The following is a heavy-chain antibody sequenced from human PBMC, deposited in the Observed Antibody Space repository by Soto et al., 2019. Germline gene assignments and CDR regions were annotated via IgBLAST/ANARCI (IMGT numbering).Heavy chain of an antibody. D-gene: IGHD3-22*01. CDR2: ISSSSSTI. CDR3: AKHTYDRNRSVHYISASWRKRSLDP. J-gene: IGHJ5*02. CDR1: GCTFGSYG. Sequence: GVSLRLSCAASGCTFGSYGMNWVRQAPGKGLEWVSYISSSSSTIYYADSVKGRFTISRDNSEDTLYLQMNSLRVEDRAVYYFAKHTYDRNRSVHYISASWRKRSLDP. V-gene: IGHV3-48*01.